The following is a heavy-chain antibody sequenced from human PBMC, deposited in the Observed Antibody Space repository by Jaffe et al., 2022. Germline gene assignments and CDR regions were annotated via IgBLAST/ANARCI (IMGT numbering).Heavy chain of an antibody. CDR1: GGSISSSNW. CDR3: AGLESGARYCSSTSCSYYYYYMDV. D-gene: IGHD2-2*01. Sequence: QVQLQESGPGLVKPSGTLSLTCAVSGGSISSSNWWSWVRQPPGKGLEWIGEIYHSGSTNYNPSLKSRVTISVDKSKNQFSLKLSSVTAADTAVYYCAGLESGARYCSSTSCSYYYYYMDVWGKGTTVTVSS. V-gene: IGHV4-4*02. CDR2: IYHSGST. J-gene: IGHJ6*03.